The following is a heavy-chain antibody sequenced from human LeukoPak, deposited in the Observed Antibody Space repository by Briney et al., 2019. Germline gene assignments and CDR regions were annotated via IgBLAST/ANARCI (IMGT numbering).Heavy chain of an antibody. D-gene: IGHD3-22*01. J-gene: IGHJ4*02. Sequence: GGSLRLSCAASGFTFSNYTMNWVRQAPGKGLEWVGFIRSKGYGGTTEYAASVKGRFTISRDDSKSIAYLQMNSLKTEDTAVYYCTREYYDSSGYFPFWNWGQGTLVTVSS. V-gene: IGHV3-49*04. CDR3: TREYYDSSGYFPFWN. CDR1: GFTFSNYT. CDR2: IRSKGYGGTT.